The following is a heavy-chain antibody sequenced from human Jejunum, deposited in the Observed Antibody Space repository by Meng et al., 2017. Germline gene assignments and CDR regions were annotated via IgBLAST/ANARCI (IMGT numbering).Heavy chain of an antibody. V-gene: IGHV3-23*01. CDR3: AKDYTCGSYYFFDY. Sequence: GESLKISCAASGFTFSSYAVNWVRQAPGKGLEWVSGIAPNGGNTHYADSVEGRFLISRDKSTNTLYLQMNSLRAEDTAVYYCAKDYTCGSYYFFDYWGQGTLVTVSS. J-gene: IGHJ4*02. CDR2: IAPNGGNT. CDR1: GFTFSSYA. D-gene: IGHD1-26*01.